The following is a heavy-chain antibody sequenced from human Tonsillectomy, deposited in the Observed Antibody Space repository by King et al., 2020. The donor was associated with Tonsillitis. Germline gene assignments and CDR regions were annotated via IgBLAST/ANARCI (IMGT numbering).Heavy chain of an antibody. Sequence: VQLVESGGGLVQPGGSLRLSCAASGFTFSSYWMHWVRQAPGKGLEWVSRISGDGSTTTYADSVKGRFTISRDNARDTLYVQINSLRAEDTAVYYCQKPPLKYRIRANWFGPWGQGTLVTVSS. CDR1: GFTFSSYW. CDR2: ISGDGSTT. V-gene: IGHV3-74*01. J-gene: IGHJ5*02. CDR3: QKPPLKYRIRANWFGP. D-gene: IGHD5-18*01.